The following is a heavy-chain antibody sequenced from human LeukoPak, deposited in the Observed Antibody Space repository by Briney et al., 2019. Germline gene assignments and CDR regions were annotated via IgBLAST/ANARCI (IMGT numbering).Heavy chain of an antibody. D-gene: IGHD6-13*01. CDR2: IRYDGSNK. J-gene: IGHJ4*02. Sequence: PGGSLRLSCAASGFTFSSYGMHWVRQAPGKGLEWVAFIRYDGSNKYYADSVKGRFTISRDNSKNTLYLQMNSLRAEDTAVYYCALGPSSSWDPFDYWGQGTLVTVSS. V-gene: IGHV3-30*02. CDR3: ALGPSSSWDPFDY. CDR1: GFTFSSYG.